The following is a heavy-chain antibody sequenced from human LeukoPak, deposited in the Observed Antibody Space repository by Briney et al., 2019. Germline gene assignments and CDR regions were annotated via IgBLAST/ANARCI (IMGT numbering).Heavy chain of an antibody. CDR3: ARGRSYGDSYYYYYMDV. D-gene: IGHD4-17*01. V-gene: IGHV4-61*02. CDR1: DDAISSGGYS. Sequence: PSETLSLTCTVSDDAISSGGYSWSWIRQPAGKGLEWIGRIFTTGNTNYNPSLKSRATMSVDTSKNQFSLKLSSVTAADTAMYYCARGRSYGDSYYYYYMDVWGKGTTVTISS. J-gene: IGHJ6*03. CDR2: IFTTGNT.